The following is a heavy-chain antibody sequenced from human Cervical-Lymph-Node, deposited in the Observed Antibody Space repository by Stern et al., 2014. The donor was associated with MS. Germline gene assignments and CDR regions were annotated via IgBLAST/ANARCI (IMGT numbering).Heavy chain of an antibody. CDR2: IYPGDSEP. J-gene: IGHJ4*02. V-gene: IGHV5-51*01. Sequence: EVQLVESGAELIRPGESLKISCKGAGFKFSIYWIAWVRQMPGKGLEWMGTIYPGDSEPRYSPSFQVQVTMSADKSTSTAYLQWSSLNASDTAMYFCARQTTAWASDVWGQGTLVTVSS. CDR3: ARQTTAWASDV. D-gene: IGHD1-14*01. CDR1: GFKFSIYW.